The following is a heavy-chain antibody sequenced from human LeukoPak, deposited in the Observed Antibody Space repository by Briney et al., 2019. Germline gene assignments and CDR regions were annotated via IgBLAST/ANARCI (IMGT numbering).Heavy chain of an antibody. V-gene: IGHV3-66*01. Sequence: GGSLRLSCAASGFTVSSNYMNWVRQAPGKGLEWVSMIYPNGNTFYTDSVKGRFTISRDNSKNTLYLQMNSLRAEDTAVYYCARELAPWGQGTLVTVSS. J-gene: IGHJ5*02. CDR2: IYPNGNT. CDR1: GFTVSSNY. D-gene: IGHD3-3*02. CDR3: ARELAP.